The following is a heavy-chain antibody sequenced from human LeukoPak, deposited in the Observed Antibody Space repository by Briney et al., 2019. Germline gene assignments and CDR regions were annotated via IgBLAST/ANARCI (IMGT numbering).Heavy chain of an antibody. CDR1: GGSISSYY. Sequence: PSETLSLTCTVCGGSISSYYWSWIRQPPGKGLEWIGYIYYSGSTNYNPSLKSRVTISVDTSKNQFSLKLSSVTAADTAVYYCARARIQLWSYYFDYWGQGTLVTVSS. J-gene: IGHJ4*02. D-gene: IGHD5-18*01. CDR2: IYYSGST. V-gene: IGHV4-59*01. CDR3: ARARIQLWSYYFDY.